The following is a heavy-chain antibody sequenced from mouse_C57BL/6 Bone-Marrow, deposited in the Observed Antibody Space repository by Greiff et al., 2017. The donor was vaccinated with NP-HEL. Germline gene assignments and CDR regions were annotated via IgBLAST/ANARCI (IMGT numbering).Heavy chain of an antibody. CDR3: ARHYGNSWFAY. CDR2: INSDGGST. V-gene: IGHV5-2*03. Sequence: EVMLVESGGGLVQPGESLKLSCESNEYEFPSHDMSWVRKTPEKRLELVAAINSDGGSTYYPDTIERRFIISRDNNKKTLYLQMSRLRSDDTALYYCARHYGNSWFAYWGQGTLVTVSA. J-gene: IGHJ3*01. CDR1: EYEFPSHD. D-gene: IGHD2-1*01.